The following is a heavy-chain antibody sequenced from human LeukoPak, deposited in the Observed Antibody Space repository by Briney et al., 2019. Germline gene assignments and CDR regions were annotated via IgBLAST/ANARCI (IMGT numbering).Heavy chain of an antibody. CDR2: IWYDGSNK. V-gene: IGHV3-33*01. J-gene: IGHJ4*02. D-gene: IGHD6-19*01. CDR1: GFTFSNYA. Sequence: GGSLRLSCTASGFTFSNYAMHWVRQAPGKGLEWVGVIWYDGSNKYYADSVKGRFTISRDNSKNTVFLLMNSLRAEDTAVYYCARGAGTGWYDFDYWGQGSVVTVPS. CDR3: ARGAGTGWYDFDY.